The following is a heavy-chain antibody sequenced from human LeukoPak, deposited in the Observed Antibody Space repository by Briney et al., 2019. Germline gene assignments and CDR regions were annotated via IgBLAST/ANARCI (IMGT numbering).Heavy chain of an antibody. D-gene: IGHD3-22*01. CDR3: ATGNYDSSGYHPIDY. Sequence: ASVKVSCKASGYTLTELSMHWVRQAPGKGLEWMGGFDPEDGETIYAQKFQGRVTMTEDTSTDTAYMELSSLRSEDTAVYYCATGNYDSSGYHPIDYWGQGTLVTVSS. J-gene: IGHJ4*02. V-gene: IGHV1-24*01. CDR1: GYTLTELS. CDR2: FDPEDGET.